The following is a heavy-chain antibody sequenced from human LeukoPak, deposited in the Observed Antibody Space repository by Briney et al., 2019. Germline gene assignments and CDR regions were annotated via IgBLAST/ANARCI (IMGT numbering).Heavy chain of an antibody. V-gene: IGHV3-48*01. Sequence: PGGSLRLSCAASGFTFSSYSMNWVRQAPGEGLEWVSYISSSSSTIYYADSVKGRFTISRDNAKNSLYLQMNSLRAEDTAVYYCARDYQFGSGSPEPYYFDYWGQGTLVTVSS. J-gene: IGHJ4*02. CDR2: ISSSSSTI. CDR1: GFTFSSYS. D-gene: IGHD3-10*01. CDR3: ARDYQFGSGSPEPYYFDY.